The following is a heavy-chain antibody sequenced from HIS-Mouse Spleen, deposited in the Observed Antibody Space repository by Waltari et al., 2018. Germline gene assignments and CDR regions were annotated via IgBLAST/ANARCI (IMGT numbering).Heavy chain of an antibody. CDR3: ARRDYDFWSGYYRYWFDP. CDR1: GYSFTSYW. Sequence: EVQLVQSGAEVKKPGESLKISCKGSGYSFTSYWIGWVRQMPGKGLEWMGIIYPGDSDTRYSPSFQGQVTISADKSISTAYLQWSSLKASDTAMYYCARRDYDFWSGYYRYWFDPWGQGTLVTVSS. CDR2: IYPGDSDT. D-gene: IGHD3-3*01. V-gene: IGHV5-51*03. J-gene: IGHJ5*02.